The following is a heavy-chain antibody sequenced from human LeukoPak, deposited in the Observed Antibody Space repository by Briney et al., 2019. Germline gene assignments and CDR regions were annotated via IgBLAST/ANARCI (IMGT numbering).Heavy chain of an antibody. Sequence: GGSLRLSCKASGFSFSSYAMHWVRQAPGKGLEYVSVISNNGGSTYYANSVKGRFTISRDNSKNTLYLQMGSLRAEDMAAYYCARGYDSSGYYYVDYWGQGTLVTVSS. CDR3: ARGYDSSGYYYVDY. CDR1: GFSFSSYA. J-gene: IGHJ4*02. CDR2: ISNNGGST. V-gene: IGHV3-64*01. D-gene: IGHD3-22*01.